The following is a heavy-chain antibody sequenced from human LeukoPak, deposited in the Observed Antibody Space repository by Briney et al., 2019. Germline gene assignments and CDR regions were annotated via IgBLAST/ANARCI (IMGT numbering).Heavy chain of an antibody. V-gene: IGHV3-30*02. J-gene: IGHJ6*03. D-gene: IGHD2-15*01. Sequence: GGSLRLSCAASGFTFSSYGMHWVRQHPGKGLEWVAVIRYGGSNKYYADSVKGRFTISRDNSNNTLNLQLISLRAEDMAVYSCAKDKVAAIVLDVWGKGTTVSVS. CDR2: IRYGGSNK. CDR1: GFTFSSYG. CDR3: AKDKVAAIVLDV.